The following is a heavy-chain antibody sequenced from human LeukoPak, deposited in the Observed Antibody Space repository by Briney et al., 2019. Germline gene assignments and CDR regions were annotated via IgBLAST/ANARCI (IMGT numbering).Heavy chain of an antibody. CDR3: TTDRDFDWLFTLGYGMDV. CDR1: GFIFSNAW. CDR2: IKSKTDGGTT. D-gene: IGHD3-9*01. V-gene: IGHV3-15*01. Sequence: GGSLRLSCAASGFIFSNAWMSWVRQAPGKGLEWVGRIKSKTDGGTTDYAAPVKGRFTISRDDSKNTLYLQMISLKTEDTAVYYCTTDRDFDWLFTLGYGMDVWGQGTTVTVSS. J-gene: IGHJ6*02.